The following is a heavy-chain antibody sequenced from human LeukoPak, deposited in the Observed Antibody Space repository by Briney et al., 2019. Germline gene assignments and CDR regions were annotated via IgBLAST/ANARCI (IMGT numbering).Heavy chain of an antibody. CDR1: GYTFTSYG. Sequence: ASVKVSCKASGYTFTSYGISWVRQAPGQGLEWMGWISAYNGNTNYAQKLQGKVTMTTDTSTSTAYMELRSLRSDDTAVYYCARHKIAVAGNWFDPWGQGTLVTVSS. CDR3: ARHKIAVAGNWFDP. D-gene: IGHD6-19*01. J-gene: IGHJ5*02. V-gene: IGHV1-18*01. CDR2: ISAYNGNT.